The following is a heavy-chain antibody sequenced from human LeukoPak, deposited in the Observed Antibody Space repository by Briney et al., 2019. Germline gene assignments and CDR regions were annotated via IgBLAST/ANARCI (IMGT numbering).Heavy chain of an antibody. CDR3: ASVEMATVSLVY. Sequence: SQTLSLTCTVSGGSISSYYWSWIRQPPGKGLEWIGYIYYSGSTNYNPSLKSRVTISVDTSKNQFSLKLSSVTAADTAVYYCASVEMATVSLVYWGQGTLVTVSS. D-gene: IGHD5-24*01. CDR1: GGSISSYY. CDR2: IYYSGST. V-gene: IGHV4-59*01. J-gene: IGHJ4*02.